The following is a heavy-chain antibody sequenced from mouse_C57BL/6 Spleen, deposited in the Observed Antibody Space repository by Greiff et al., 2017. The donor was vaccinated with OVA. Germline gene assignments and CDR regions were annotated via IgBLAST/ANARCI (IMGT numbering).Heavy chain of an antibody. CDR3: AREGDDIPVFAY. D-gene: IGHD3-3*01. CDR2: IYPGDGDT. CDR1: GYAFSSSW. Sequence: QVQLQQSGPELVKPGASVKISCKASGYAFSSSWMNWVKQRPGKGLEWIGRIYPGDGDTNYNGKFKGKATLTADKSSSTAYMQLSSLTSEDSAVYVCAREGDDIPVFAYWGQGTLVTVSA. V-gene: IGHV1-82*01. J-gene: IGHJ3*01.